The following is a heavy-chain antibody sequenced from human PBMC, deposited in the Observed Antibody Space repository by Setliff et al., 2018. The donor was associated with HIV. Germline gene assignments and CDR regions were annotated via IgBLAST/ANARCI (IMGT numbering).Heavy chain of an antibody. D-gene: IGHD2-2*02. Sequence: PSETLSLTCTVSGDSISNGGFYWTWIRQHPGKGLEWIGYIYYTGNTYYNLSLKSRVTMSVDTSKNQFSLKLNSVTAADTAVYYCARDIKIPPQGALDYLGRGMLVTVSS. CDR2: IYYTGNT. CDR1: GDSISNGGFY. CDR3: ARDIKIPPQGALDY. J-gene: IGHJ4*02. V-gene: IGHV4-31*03.